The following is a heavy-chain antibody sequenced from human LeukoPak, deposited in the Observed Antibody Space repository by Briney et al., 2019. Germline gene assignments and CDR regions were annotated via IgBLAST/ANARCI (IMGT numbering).Heavy chain of an antibody. CDR3: ARILGYCSGGSCYGYYYGMDV. CDR2: IWYDGSNK. CDR1: GFTFSSYG. V-gene: IGHV3-33*01. J-gene: IGHJ6*02. Sequence: GGSLRLSCAASGFTFSSYGMRWVRQAPGKGLEWVAVIWYDGSNKYYADSVKGRFTISRDNSKNTLYLQMNSLRAEDTAVYYCARILGYCSGGSCYGYYYGMDVWGQGTTVTVS. D-gene: IGHD2-15*01.